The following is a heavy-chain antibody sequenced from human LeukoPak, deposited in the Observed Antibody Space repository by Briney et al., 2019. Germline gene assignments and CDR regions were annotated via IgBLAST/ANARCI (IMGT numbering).Heavy chain of an antibody. CDR2: ISAYNGNT. V-gene: IGHV1-18*01. CDR1: GYTFTSYG. J-gene: IGHJ4*02. CDR3: ARDREERWHETELRI. D-gene: IGHD5-24*01. Sequence: ASVTVSCTASGYTFTSYGISWVRQAPGQGLEWMGWISAYNGNTNYAQKLQGRVTMTTDTSTSTAYMELRSLRSDDTAVYYCARDREERWHETELRIWGQGTLVTVSS.